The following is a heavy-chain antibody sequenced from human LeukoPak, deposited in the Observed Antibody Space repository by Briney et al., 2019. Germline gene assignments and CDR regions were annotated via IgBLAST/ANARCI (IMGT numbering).Heavy chain of an antibody. CDR3: ARDDYYAGGFDY. Sequence: SETLSLTCTVSGGSISSYYWSWIRQPPGKGLEWIGYIYYSGSTNYNPSLKSRVTISVDTSKNQFSLKLSSVTAADTAVYYCARDDYYAGGFDYWGQGTLVTVSS. V-gene: IGHV4-59*01. J-gene: IGHJ4*02. CDR2: IYYSGST. CDR1: GGSISSYY. D-gene: IGHD3-10*01.